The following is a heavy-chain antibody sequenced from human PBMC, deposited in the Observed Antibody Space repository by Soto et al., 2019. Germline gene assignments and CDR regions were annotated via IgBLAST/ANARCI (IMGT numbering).Heavy chain of an antibody. Sequence: GGSLRLSCAASGFTFSSYGMHWVRQAPGKGLEWVAVISYDGSNKYYADSVKGRFTSSRDNSKNTLYLQMNSLRAEDTAVYYCAKDINSWYYGSGSYSLPDYWGQGTLVTVSS. CDR3: AKDINSWYYGSGSYSLPDY. V-gene: IGHV3-30*18. J-gene: IGHJ4*02. D-gene: IGHD3-10*01. CDR2: ISYDGSNK. CDR1: GFTFSSYG.